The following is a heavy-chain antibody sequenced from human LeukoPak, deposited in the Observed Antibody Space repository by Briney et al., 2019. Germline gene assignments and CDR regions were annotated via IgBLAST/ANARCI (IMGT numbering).Heavy chain of an antibody. D-gene: IGHD6-13*01. J-gene: IGHJ3*02. CDR3: ASLGRIAAAGTPPLAFDI. V-gene: IGHV4-30-2*01. CDR2: IYHSGST. Sequence: SETLSLTCTVSGGSISSGGYYWSWIRQPPGKGLEWIGYIYHSGSTYYNPSLKSRVTISVDRSKNQFSLKLSSVTAADTAVYYCASLGRIAAAGTPPLAFDIWGQGTMVTVSS. CDR1: GGSISSGGYY.